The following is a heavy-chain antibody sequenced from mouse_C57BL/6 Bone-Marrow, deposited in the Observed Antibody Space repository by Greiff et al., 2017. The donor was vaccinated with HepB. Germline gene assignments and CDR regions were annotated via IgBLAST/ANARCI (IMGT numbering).Heavy chain of an antibody. V-gene: IGHV10-1*01. CDR2: IRSKSNNYAT. CDR1: GFSFNTYA. D-gene: IGHD2-3*01. CDR3: VRQRDDDVYFDY. Sequence: EVQLVESGGGLVQPKGSLKLSCAASGFSFNTYAMNWVRQAPGKGLEWVARIRSKSNNYATYYADSVKDRFTISRDDSESMLYLQMNNLKTEDTAMYYCVRQRDDDVYFDYWGQGTTLTVSS. J-gene: IGHJ2*01.